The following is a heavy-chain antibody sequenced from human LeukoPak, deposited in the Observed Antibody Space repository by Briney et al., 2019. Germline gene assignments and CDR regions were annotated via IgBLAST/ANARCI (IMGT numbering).Heavy chain of an antibody. V-gene: IGHV3-7*01. J-gene: IGHJ4*02. Sequence: GGSLRLSCAASGFTFSSYWMSWVRQAPGKGLEWVANIKQDGSEKYYVDSVKGRFTISRDNAKNSLYLQMNSLRAEDTAVYYCARGDCSSTSCYNLAPDYWGQGTLVTVSS. CDR2: IKQDGSEK. D-gene: IGHD2-2*02. CDR1: GFTFSSYW. CDR3: ARGDCSSTSCYNLAPDY.